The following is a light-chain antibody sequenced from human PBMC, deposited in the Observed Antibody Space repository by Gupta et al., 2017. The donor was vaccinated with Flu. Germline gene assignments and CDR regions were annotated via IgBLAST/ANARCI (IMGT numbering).Light chain of an antibody. CDR3: RQLNTLYT. CDR2: ATS. CDR1: QGISSY. J-gene: IGKJ3*01. Sequence: DIHLTQSPPFLSAPVGDRLTITGRASQGISSYLAGYQQKPAKAPKLLISATSTLQSGVPSRFSGSGSDTAFTLTIISPQPEDFETYYWRQLNTLYTFGHGTKVDI. V-gene: IGKV1-9*01.